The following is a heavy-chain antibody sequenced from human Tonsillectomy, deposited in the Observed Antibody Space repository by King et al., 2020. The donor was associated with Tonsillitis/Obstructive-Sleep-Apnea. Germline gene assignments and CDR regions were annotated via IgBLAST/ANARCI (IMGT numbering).Heavy chain of an antibody. CDR2: ISYDGSNK. D-gene: IGHD6-6*01. J-gene: IGHJ4*02. V-gene: IGHV3-30*04. Sequence: QLVQSGGGVVQPGRSLRLSCAASGFTFSSYAMHWVRQAPGKGLEWVAVISYDGSNKYYADSVKGRFTISRDNSKNTLYLQMNSLRAEDTAVYYCARDMVLYSSSDYFDYWGQRTLVTVSS. CDR1: GFTFSSYA. CDR3: ARDMVLYSSSDYFDY.